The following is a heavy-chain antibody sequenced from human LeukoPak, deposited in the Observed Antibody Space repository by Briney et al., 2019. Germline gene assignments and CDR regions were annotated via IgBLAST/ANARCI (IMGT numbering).Heavy chain of an antibody. CDR3: ATVDYYDSSGYHN. CDR1: GYTLTELS. D-gene: IGHD3-22*01. CDR2: FDPEDGET. Sequence: ASVKVSCKVSGYTLTELSMHWVRQAPGKGLEWMGGFDPEDGETIYALKFQGRVTVTEDTSTDTAYMELSSLRSEDTAVYYCATVDYYDSSGYHNWGQGTLVTVSS. J-gene: IGHJ4*02. V-gene: IGHV1-24*01.